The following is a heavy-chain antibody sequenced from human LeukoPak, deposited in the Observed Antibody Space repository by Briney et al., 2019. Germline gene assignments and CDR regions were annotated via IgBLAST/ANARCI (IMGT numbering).Heavy chain of an antibody. CDR1: GYTFTGYY. J-gene: IGHJ6*03. D-gene: IGHD6-6*01. V-gene: IGHV1-2*02. Sequence: ASVTVSCKASGYTFTGYYMHWVRQAPGQGLEWMGWINPNSGGTNYAQKFQGRVTMTRDTSISTAYMELSRLRSDDTAVYYCARDLSSSSRPYYYYMDVCGKGTTVTVSS. CDR3: ARDLSSSSRPYYYYMDV. CDR2: INPNSGGT.